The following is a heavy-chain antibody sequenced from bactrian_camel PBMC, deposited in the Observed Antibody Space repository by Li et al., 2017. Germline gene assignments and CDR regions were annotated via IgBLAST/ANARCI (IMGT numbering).Heavy chain of an antibody. CDR3: AADSRPTVRCWDYAPYEYNN. V-gene: IGHV3S1*01. J-gene: IGHJ4*01. CDR1: GYTFTSRTSC. CDR2: IYTDRGTT. Sequence: QLVESGGGSVQAGGSLRLSCLFSGYTFTSRTSCMGWFRQALGKEREGVAVIYTDRGTTYYADSVKGRFTISQDNAKNTGTLQMNNLKPEDTAMYYCAADSRPTVRCWDYAPYEYNNWGQGTQVTV. D-gene: IGHD4*01.